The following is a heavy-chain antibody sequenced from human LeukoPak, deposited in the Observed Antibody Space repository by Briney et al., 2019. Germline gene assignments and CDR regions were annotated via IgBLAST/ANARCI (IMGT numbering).Heavy chain of an antibody. J-gene: IGHJ4*02. CDR3: ASLGGGVVTMAVGY. Sequence: SQTLSLTCTVSGGSISSGGYYWSWIRQHPGKGLEWIGYIYYSGSTYFNPSLKSRVTISVDTSKNQFSLKLSSVTAADTAVYYCASLGGGVVTMAVGYWGQGTLVTVSS. D-gene: IGHD2-21*02. V-gene: IGHV4-31*03. CDR2: IYYSGST. CDR1: GGSISSGGYY.